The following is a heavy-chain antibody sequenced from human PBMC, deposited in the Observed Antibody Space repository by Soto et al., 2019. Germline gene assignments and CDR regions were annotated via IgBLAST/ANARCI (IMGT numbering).Heavy chain of an antibody. J-gene: IGHJ4*02. CDR3: ARHSNRNYGLYYFVY. CDR2: IYHSGST. D-gene: IGHD4-4*01. CDR1: GGSISSGGYS. V-gene: IGHV4-30-2*01. Sequence: SETLSLTCAVSGGSISSGGYSWSWIRQPPGKGLEWIGYIYHSGSTYYNPSLKSRVTISVDRSKNQFSLKLSSVTAADTAVYYCARHSNRNYGLYYFVYWGPGALVTVSS.